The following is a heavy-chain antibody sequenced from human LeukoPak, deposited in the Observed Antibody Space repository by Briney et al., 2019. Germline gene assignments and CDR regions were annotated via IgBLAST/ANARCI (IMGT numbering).Heavy chain of an antibody. CDR1: GYIFTNFG. V-gene: IGHV1-18*01. J-gene: IGHJ4*02. Sequence: ASVKVSCKASGYIFTNFGISWVRQARGQGLEWMGWIHIYRGNTNYAQKFQGRVTMTTDTSTSTAYMELRSLRSDDTAVYYCARDPVDTAMVGNYWGQGTLVTVSS. CDR3: ARDPVDTAMVGNY. D-gene: IGHD5-18*01. CDR2: IHIYRGNT.